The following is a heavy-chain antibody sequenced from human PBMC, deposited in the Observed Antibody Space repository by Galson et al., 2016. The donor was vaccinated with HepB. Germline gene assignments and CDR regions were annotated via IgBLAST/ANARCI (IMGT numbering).Heavy chain of an antibody. J-gene: IGHJ4*02. CDR1: GGSISSGHYY. CDR3: ARDVPGSSGWQSHFDS. V-gene: IGHV4-39*07. Sequence: ETLSLTCTVSGGSISSGHYYWAWIRQPPGDVLEYIGGTHYSGTTYYKPSLKSRVTILVDMSKNQFSLRLSSVTAADTAIYYCARDVPGSSGWQSHFDSWGQGSLVTVTS. CDR2: THYSGTT. D-gene: IGHD6-19*01.